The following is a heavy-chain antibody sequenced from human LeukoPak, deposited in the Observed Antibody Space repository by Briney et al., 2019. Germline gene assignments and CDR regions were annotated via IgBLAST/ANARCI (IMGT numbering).Heavy chain of an antibody. CDR2: ISSSGSTI. CDR3: ARDRAWGSDAFDI. D-gene: IGHD7-27*01. J-gene: IGHJ3*02. Sequence: GWSLRLSCAASGFTFSSYEMNWVRQAPGKGLKWVSYISSSGSTIYYADSVKGRFTISRDNAKHSLYLQMNSLRAEDTAVYYCARDRAWGSDAFDIWGQGTMVTVSS. CDR1: GFTFSSYE. V-gene: IGHV3-48*03.